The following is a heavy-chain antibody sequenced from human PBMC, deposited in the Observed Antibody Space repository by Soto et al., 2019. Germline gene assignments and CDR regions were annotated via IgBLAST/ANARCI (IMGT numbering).Heavy chain of an antibody. D-gene: IGHD6-19*01. CDR1: GFTFSSYS. J-gene: IGHJ4*02. V-gene: IGHV3-48*01. Sequence: GGSLSLSCAASGFTFSSYSMNSVRQAPGKGLEWVSYISSSSSTIYYADSVKGRFTISRDNAKNSLYLQMNSLRAEDTAVYYCAKARFRDSSMFLLDYWGQGTLVTVSS. CDR2: ISSSSSTI. CDR3: AKARFRDSSMFLLDY.